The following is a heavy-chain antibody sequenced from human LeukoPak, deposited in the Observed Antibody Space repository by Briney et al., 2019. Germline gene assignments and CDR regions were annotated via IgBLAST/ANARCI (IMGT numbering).Heavy chain of an antibody. J-gene: IGHJ5*02. Sequence: SETLSLTCSVSGGSISSYYWSWIRQPPGKGPEWIGYIYYSANYNPSLKSRVTISVDRSKNQFSLNLTSVTAADTVVYYCARASGYYVNHWGQGTLVTVSS. CDR3: ARASGYYVNH. CDR2: IYYSA. D-gene: IGHD5-18*01. CDR1: GGSISSYY. V-gene: IGHV4-59*01.